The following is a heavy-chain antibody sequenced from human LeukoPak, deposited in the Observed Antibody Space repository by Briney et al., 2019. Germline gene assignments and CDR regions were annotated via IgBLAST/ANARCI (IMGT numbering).Heavy chain of an antibody. V-gene: IGHV3-23*01. CDR2: ISGSGGST. J-gene: IGHJ4*02. CDR3: AFSLGVLPDSPMRY. D-gene: IGHD3-16*01. Sequence: GGSLRLSCAASGFTFSSYAMSWVRQAPGKGLEWVSAISGSGGSTYYADSVKGRFTISRDNFKNTLYLQMNSLRAEDTAVYYCAFSLGVLPDSPMRYWGQGTLVTVSS. CDR1: GFTFSSYA.